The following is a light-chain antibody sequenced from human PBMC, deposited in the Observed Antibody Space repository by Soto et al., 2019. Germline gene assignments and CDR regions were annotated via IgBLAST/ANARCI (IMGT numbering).Light chain of an antibody. V-gene: IGKV3D-7*01. CDR3: QQDYNLPLT. CDR2: GAS. J-gene: IGKJ4*01. Sequence: PGERVTLSCRASQSVSSSYLTWYQQKPGQAPRLLIYGASTRATGIPARFSGSGSGTDFTLTISSLQPEDFAVYYCQQDYNLPLTFGGGTKADIK. CDR1: QSVSSSY.